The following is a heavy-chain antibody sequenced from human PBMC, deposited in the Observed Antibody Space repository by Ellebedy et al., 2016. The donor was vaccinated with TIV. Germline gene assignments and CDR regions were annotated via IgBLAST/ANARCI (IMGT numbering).Heavy chain of an antibody. CDR1: GGSAGSINGSGYY. CDR3: ARVYGDYYFDY. CDR2: IYNTGST. J-gene: IGHJ4*02. Sequence: SETLSLXXTVSGGSAGSINGSGYYWSWIRQHPGKGLEWIGYIYNTGSTYYNPSLKSRVTISVDTSKSQFSLKMTSVTAADTAVYYCARVYGDYYFDYWGQGTLVTISS. V-gene: IGHV4-31*03. D-gene: IGHD4-17*01.